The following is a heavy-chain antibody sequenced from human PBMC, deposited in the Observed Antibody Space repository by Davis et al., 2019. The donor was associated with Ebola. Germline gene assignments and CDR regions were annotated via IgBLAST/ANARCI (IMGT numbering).Heavy chain of an antibody. CDR2: ISGSGGST. CDR3: AGIATTGLNWFDP. CDR1: VITFSSYA. Sequence: PGGSLRLSCTDSVITFSSYAMTWVRQAPGKGLEWVSAISGSGGSTYYADSVKGRFTISRDNSKNTLFLQMNSLRAEDTAVYYCAGIATTGLNWFDPWGQGTLVTVSS. D-gene: IGHD6-13*01. V-gene: IGHV3-23*01. J-gene: IGHJ5*02.